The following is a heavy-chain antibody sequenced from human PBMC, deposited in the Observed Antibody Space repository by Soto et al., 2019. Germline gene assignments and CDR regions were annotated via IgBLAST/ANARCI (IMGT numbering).Heavy chain of an antibody. CDR2: ISGYNGNT. J-gene: IGHJ6*04. D-gene: IGHD3-10*01. CDR3: SWFIMVGGCFDPNYYHGMDV. V-gene: IGHV1-18*01. CDR1: GYTFSNYG. Sequence: QVQLVQSGAEVKKPGASVTVSCKTSGYTFSNYGINWVRQAPGQGLEWMGWISGYNGNTNYAQTVQGRVTMTTDTSTGTVYMELRSLKSDDTAIYYCSWFIMVGGCFDPNYYHGMDVWGKGTTVTVSS.